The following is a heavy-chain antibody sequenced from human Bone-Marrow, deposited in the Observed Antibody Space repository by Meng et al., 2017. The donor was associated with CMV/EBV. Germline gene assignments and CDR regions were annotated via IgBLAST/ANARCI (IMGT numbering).Heavy chain of an antibody. CDR3: AIRGFGELSTGGFDP. V-gene: IGHV1-8*01. J-gene: IGHJ5*02. CDR2: MNPNSGNT. Sequence: ASVKVSCKASGYTFTSYDINWVRQATGQGLEWMGWMNPNSGNTGYAQKFQGRVTMTEDTSTDTAYMELSSLRSEDTAVYYCAIRGFGELSTGGFDPWGLGTLVTVSS. CDR1: GYTFTSYD. D-gene: IGHD3-10*01.